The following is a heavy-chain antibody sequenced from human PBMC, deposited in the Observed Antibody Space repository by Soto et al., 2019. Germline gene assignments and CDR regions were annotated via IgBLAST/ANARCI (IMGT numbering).Heavy chain of an antibody. CDR2: ISGTGDTT. Sequence: GGSLRLSCAASGFTSSNYAMSWVRQAPGKGLEWVSVISGTGDTTYYADSVKGRFTISRDNSKSTLQMNSLRAEDTAVYYCASRSGWVDYFDYWGQGTLVTVSS. D-gene: IGHD6-19*01. V-gene: IGHV3-23*01. J-gene: IGHJ4*02. CDR3: ASRSGWVDYFDY. CDR1: GFTSSNYA.